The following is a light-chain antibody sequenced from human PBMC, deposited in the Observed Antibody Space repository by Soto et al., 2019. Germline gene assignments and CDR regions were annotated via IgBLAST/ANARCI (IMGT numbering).Light chain of an antibody. CDR1: SSDVGSYNL. CDR2: EVS. Sequence: QSVLTQPASASGSPGQSITISCTVTSSDVGSYNLVSWYQQHPGKAPKLMIYEVSKRPSGVSNRFSGSKSGNTASLTISGLQAEDEADYYCCSYAGSSPFVFGTGTKVTV. CDR3: CSYAGSSPFV. V-gene: IGLV2-23*02. J-gene: IGLJ1*01.